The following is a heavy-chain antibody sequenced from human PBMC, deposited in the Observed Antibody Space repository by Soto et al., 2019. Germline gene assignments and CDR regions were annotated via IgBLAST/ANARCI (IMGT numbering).Heavy chain of an antibody. V-gene: IGHV1-8*01. CDR1: GYTFTSYD. Sequence: ASVKASCKASGYTFTSYDINWVRQATGQGLEWMGWMNPNSGNTGYAQKFQGRVTMTRNTSISTAYMELSSLRSEDTAVYYCARGVAIYGDYLPIDYWGQGTLVTVSS. J-gene: IGHJ4*02. CDR3: ARGVAIYGDYLPIDY. CDR2: MNPNSGNT. D-gene: IGHD4-17*01.